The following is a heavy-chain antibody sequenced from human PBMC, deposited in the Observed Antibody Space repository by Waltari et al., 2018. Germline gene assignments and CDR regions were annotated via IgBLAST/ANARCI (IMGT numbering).Heavy chain of an antibody. Sequence: IQVVQSGHEVRNPGASVKVSCRGSDYTFSTPLIAWVLQAPGQGLEWVGLITAYNGNTQYAQNLQGRVTLTTDTSTNTVYMELKSLTSGDTAVYYCARALTAMTYDDVGHPSRRAFDVWGQGTRVTVSS. D-gene: IGHD3-16*01. J-gene: IGHJ3*01. CDR1: DYTFSTPL. CDR2: ITAYNGNT. V-gene: IGHV1-18*01. CDR3: ARALTAMTYDDVGHPSRRAFDV.